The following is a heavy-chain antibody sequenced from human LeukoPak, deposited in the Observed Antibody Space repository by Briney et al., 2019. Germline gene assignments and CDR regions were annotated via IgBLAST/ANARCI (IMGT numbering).Heavy chain of an antibody. V-gene: IGHV1-2*02. CDR2: INPNSGDK. Sequence: VGSLRLSCTASGFTFTRHYFHWVRQAPGKGLEWVAGINPNSGDKNFAQKFQGRVTMTRANSISTVYMELTSLRSDDTALYYCMRGGGNSWFDYWGQGTLVSVSS. CDR1: GFTFTRHY. J-gene: IGHJ4*02. D-gene: IGHD6-13*01. CDR3: MRGGGNSWFDY.